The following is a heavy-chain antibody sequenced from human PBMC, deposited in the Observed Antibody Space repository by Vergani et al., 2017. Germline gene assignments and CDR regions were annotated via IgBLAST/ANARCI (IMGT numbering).Heavy chain of an antibody. CDR3: ATAGAAYCRGASCYDFFEY. D-gene: IGHD2-15*01. CDR1: GFTFTNSG. CDR2: TRYDGIVE. Sequence: QVQLVESGGGVVQPGGSLRLSCAASGFTFTNSGMHWVRQAPGKGLEWVAFTRYDGIVEYYGDSVRGRFTISRDNSKNTLYLQMNRLRPEDTAVYYCATAGAAYCRGASCYDFFEYWGQGTPVTVSS. J-gene: IGHJ4*02. V-gene: IGHV3-30*02.